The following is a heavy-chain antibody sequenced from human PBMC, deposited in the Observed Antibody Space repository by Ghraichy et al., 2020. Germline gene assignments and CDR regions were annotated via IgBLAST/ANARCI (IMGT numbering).Heavy chain of an antibody. Sequence: SETLSLTCSVSGGSISISSYYWGWIRQPPGKGLEWIGSIYYSRSTYYNQSLKSRVTISVDTSKNQFSLKLSSVTAADTAVYYCARHFTRGGWYFDYWGQGTLVTVSS. J-gene: IGHJ4*02. CDR2: IYYSRST. V-gene: IGHV4-39*01. D-gene: IGHD6-19*01. CDR3: ARHFTRGGWYFDY. CDR1: GGSISISSYY.